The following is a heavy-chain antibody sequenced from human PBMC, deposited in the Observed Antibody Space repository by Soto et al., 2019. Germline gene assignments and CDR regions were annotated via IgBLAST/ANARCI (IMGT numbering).Heavy chain of an antibody. Sequence: SETLSLTCAVSGDSVASFYWSWIRQPPGKRLEWIGCVYNRVNTTYNPSLKSRVTMSVDTSKNHFALKLTSVTAADTAIYYCARGGFDFVDDWGQGTLVTVSS. V-gene: IGHV4-59*02. CDR2: VYNRVNT. J-gene: IGHJ4*02. D-gene: IGHD5-12*01. CDR1: GDSVASFY. CDR3: ARGGFDFVDD.